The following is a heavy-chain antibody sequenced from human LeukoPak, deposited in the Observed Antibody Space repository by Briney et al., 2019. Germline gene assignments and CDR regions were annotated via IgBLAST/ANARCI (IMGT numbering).Heavy chain of an antibody. CDR1: GGSLSSYY. CDR3: ARVGRGSYGGNSIFFDY. V-gene: IGHV4-59*01. CDR2: NYYSGST. Sequence: SETLSLTCTVSGGSLSSYYWSWIRQPPGKGLEWIGDNYYSGSTNYTPSLKSRVTISVDTSKNQFSLKLSSVTAADTAVYYCARVGRGSYGGNSIFFDYWGQGTLVTVSS. D-gene: IGHD4-23*01. J-gene: IGHJ4*02.